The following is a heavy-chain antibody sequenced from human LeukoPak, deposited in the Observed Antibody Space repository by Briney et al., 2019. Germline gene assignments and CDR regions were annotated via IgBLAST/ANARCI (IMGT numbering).Heavy chain of an antibody. CDR1: GGSISSSSYY. CDR2: IYYSGST. D-gene: IGHD3-3*01. V-gene: IGHV4-39*01. Sequence: SETLSLTCTVSGGSISSSSYYWGWIRQPPGKGLEWIGSIYYSGSTYYNPSLKSRVTISVDTSKNQFSLKQSSVTAADTAVYYCARNHRPPDFWSGYPEYYFDYWGQGTLVTVSS. J-gene: IGHJ4*02. CDR3: ARNHRPPDFWSGYPEYYFDY.